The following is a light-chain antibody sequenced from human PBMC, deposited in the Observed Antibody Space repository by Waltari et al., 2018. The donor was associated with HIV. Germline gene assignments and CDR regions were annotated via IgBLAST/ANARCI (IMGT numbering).Light chain of an antibody. CDR3: QHYDGLPIT. Sequence: DIQMTQSPSSLSASIGDRVTITCQASQDIRNFFNWYQQKPGKAPELLIHDASNLETGVPSRFSGSGSGTHFTLTISGLQPEDIATYFCQHYDGLPITFGPGTKLEVK. CDR2: DAS. V-gene: IGKV1-33*01. J-gene: IGKJ3*01. CDR1: QDIRNF.